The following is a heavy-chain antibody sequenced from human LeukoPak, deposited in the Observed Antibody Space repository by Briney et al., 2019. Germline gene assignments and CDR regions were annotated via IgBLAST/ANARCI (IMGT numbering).Heavy chain of an antibody. D-gene: IGHD2-21*02. Sequence: GGSLRLSCAASGFTFDDYGMSWVRQAPGKGLEWVSGINWNGGSTGYADSVKARFTISSDNAKNSLYLQTNSLRAEDTALYHCARGPGGDFYPFDYWGQGTLVTVSS. V-gene: IGHV3-20*01. CDR3: ARGPGGDFYPFDY. CDR2: INWNGGST. CDR1: GFTFDDYG. J-gene: IGHJ4*02.